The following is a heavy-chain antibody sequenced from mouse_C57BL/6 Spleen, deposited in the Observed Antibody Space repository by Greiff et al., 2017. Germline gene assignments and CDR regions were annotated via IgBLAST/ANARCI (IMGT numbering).Heavy chain of an antibody. CDR3: ARRGYYYGSSRDYAMDY. D-gene: IGHD1-1*01. V-gene: IGHV5-9*01. J-gene: IGHJ4*01. Sequence: EVNLVESGGGLVKPGGSLKLSCAASGFTFSSYTMSWVRQTPEKRLEWVATISGGGGNTYYPDSVKGRFTISRDNAKNTLYLQMSSLRSEDTALYYCARRGYYYGSSRDYAMDYWGQGTSVTVSS. CDR2: ISGGGGNT. CDR1: GFTFSSYT.